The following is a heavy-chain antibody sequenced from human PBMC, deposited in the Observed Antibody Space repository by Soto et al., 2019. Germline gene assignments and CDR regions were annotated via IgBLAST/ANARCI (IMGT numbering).Heavy chain of an antibody. D-gene: IGHD3-10*01. V-gene: IGHV4-61*01. Sequence: LTCTVSGGSVSSGSYYWSWIRQPPGKGLEWIGYIYYSGSTNYNPSLKSRVTISVDTSKNQFSLKLSSVTAADTAVYYCARVVHDYYFDYWGQGTLVTVSS. CDR1: GGSVSSGSYY. J-gene: IGHJ4*02. CDR2: IYYSGST. CDR3: ARVVHDYYFDY.